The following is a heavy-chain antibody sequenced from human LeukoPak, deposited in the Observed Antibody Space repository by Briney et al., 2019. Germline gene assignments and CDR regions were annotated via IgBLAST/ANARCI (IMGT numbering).Heavy chain of an antibody. CDR3: AREGATGFPGAFDI. D-gene: IGHD1-1*01. V-gene: IGHV4-59*01. CDR1: GGSISSYY. J-gene: IGHJ3*02. CDR2: IYYSGST. Sequence: SETLSLTCTVSGGSISSYYWSWIRQPPGKGLEWIGYIYYSGSTNYNPSLKSRVTVSVDTSKNQFSLKLSSVTAADTAVYYCAREGATGFPGAFDIWGQGTMVTVSS.